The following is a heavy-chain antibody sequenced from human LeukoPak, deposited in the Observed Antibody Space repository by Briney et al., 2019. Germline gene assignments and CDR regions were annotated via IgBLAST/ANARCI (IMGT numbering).Heavy chain of an antibody. CDR2: ISSSGSTI. Sequence: GGSLRLSCAASGFTFSDYYMSWIRQAPGKGLEWVSYISSSGSTIYYADSVKGRFTISRDNAKNSLYLQMNSLRAEDTAVYYCARYYSYYDFWSGYCYYFDYWGQGTLVTVSS. V-gene: IGHV3-11*01. CDR3: ARYYSYYDFWSGYCYYFDY. CDR1: GFTFSDYY. J-gene: IGHJ4*02. D-gene: IGHD3-3*01.